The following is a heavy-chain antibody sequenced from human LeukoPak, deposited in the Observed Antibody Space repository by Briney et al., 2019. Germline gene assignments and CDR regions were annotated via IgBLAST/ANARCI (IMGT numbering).Heavy chain of an antibody. J-gene: IGHJ4*02. D-gene: IGHD3-22*01. CDR3: ASGNTMIVVVTGFDY. CDR2: ISYDGSNK. Sequence: PGGSLRLSCAASGFTFSSYAMHWVRQAPGKGLEWVAVISYDGSNKYYADSVKGRFTISRDNSKNTLYLQMNSLRAEDTAVYYCASGNTMIVVVTGFDYWGQGTLVTVSS. CDR1: GFTFSSYA. V-gene: IGHV3-30-3*01.